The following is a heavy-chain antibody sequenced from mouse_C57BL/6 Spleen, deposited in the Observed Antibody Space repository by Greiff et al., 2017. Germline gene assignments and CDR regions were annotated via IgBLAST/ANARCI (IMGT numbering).Heavy chain of an antibody. CDR2: IRNKANGYTT. CDR1: GFTFTDYY. J-gene: IGHJ2*01. V-gene: IGHV7-3*01. D-gene: IGHD2-1*01. Sequence: EVKLVESGGGLVQPGGSLSLSCAASGFTFTDYYMSWVRQPPGKALEWLGFIRNKANGYTTEYSASVKGRFTISRDNSKSILYLQMNALRAEDSATYYCARFYLYYFDYWGQGTTLTVSS. CDR3: ARFYLYYFDY.